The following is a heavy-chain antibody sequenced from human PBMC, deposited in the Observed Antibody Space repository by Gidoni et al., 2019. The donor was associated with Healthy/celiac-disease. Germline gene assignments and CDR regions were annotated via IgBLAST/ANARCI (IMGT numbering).Heavy chain of an antibody. J-gene: IGHJ4*02. CDR2: INHSGST. D-gene: IGHD6-13*01. CDR3: ATRRYSSSWYATPVDY. V-gene: IGHV4-34*01. Sequence: QVQLQQWGAGLLKPSETLSLTCAVYGGSFSGYYWSWIRQPPGKGLEWIGEINHSGSTNYNPSLKGRVTISVDTSKNQFSLKLSSVTAADTAVYYCATRRYSSSWYATPVDYWGQGTLVTVSS. CDR1: GGSFSGYY.